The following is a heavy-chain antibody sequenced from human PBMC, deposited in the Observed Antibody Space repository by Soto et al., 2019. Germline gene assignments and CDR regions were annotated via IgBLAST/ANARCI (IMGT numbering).Heavy chain of an antibody. CDR3: ARDRLYGAGLIDV. CDR1: GFTFSSYG. V-gene: IGHV3-30-3*01. Sequence: QVQLVESGGGVVQPGRSLRLSCAASGFTFSSYGMHWVRQAPGKGLEWVAVISSDGSDKYYADSVKGRCTISRDNSKNSLYLQLNRMRAEETALYYCARDRLYGAGLIDVWGQGATVTVAS. J-gene: IGHJ6*02. CDR2: ISSDGSDK. D-gene: IGHD3-10*01.